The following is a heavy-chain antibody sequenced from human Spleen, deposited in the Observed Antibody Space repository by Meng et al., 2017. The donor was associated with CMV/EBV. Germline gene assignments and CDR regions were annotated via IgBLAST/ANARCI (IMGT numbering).Heavy chain of an antibody. D-gene: IGHD1-7*01. Sequence: GVLKISCAASGFTFSNYAMSWVRQTPGGGLEWVSIVYSAGISADYANFVKGRFTISRDNSNNTLYLEMSSLRAEDTAVYYCAKDRTGTFAFDIWGQGTMVTVSS. J-gene: IGHJ3*02. V-gene: IGHV3-23*03. CDR1: GFTFSNYA. CDR2: VYSAGISA. CDR3: AKDRTGTFAFDI.